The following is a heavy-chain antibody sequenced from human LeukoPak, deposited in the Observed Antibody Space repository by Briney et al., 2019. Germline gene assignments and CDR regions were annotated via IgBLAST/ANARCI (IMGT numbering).Heavy chain of an antibody. CDR3: VKESLEGDT. Sequence: GGSLRLSCAASGFTFTNFGMHWVRQAPGKGLDWVAFIMYDGSIKFYADSVLGRFTISRDNSKNTLDLQTNSLRTEDTAVYYCVKESLEGDTWGQGTLVTVSS. D-gene: IGHD1-1*01. J-gene: IGHJ5*02. CDR1: GFTFTNFG. CDR2: IMYDGSIK. V-gene: IGHV3-30*02.